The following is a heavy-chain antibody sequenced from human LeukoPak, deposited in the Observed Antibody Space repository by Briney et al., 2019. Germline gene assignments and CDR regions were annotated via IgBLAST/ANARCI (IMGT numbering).Heavy chain of an antibody. CDR1: GYTLTELS. CDR2: FDPEDGET. D-gene: IGHD7-27*01. CDR3: ATALHWDYYYGMDV. J-gene: IGHJ6*02. V-gene: IGHV1-24*01. Sequence: ASVKVSCKVSGYTLTELSMHWVRQAPGKGLEWVGGFDPEDGETIYAQKFQGRVTMTEDTSTDTAYMELSSLRSEDTAVYYCATALHWDYYYGMDVWGQGTTVTVSS.